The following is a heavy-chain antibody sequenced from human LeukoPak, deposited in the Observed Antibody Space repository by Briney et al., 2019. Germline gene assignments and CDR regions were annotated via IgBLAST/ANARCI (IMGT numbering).Heavy chain of an antibody. CDR3: ASLKRNYGSGSYYMDV. J-gene: IGHJ6*03. V-gene: IGHV5-51*01. CDR1: GYGFTSYW. Sequence: GEALQFSCQGSGYGFTSYWIGWVRQLPGKGLEWMGSIYPGNSDTRYSPSFQGQVTISADKSISTAYLQWSSLKASDTAMYYCASLKRNYGSGSYYMDVWGKGTTVTVSS. D-gene: IGHD3-10*01. CDR2: IYPGNSDT.